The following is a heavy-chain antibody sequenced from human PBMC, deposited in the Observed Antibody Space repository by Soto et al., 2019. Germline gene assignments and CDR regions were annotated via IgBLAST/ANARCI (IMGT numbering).Heavy chain of an antibody. J-gene: IGHJ4*02. Sequence: KPAETLSLTCAVYGGSFSGYYWSWIRQPPGKGLEWIGEINHSGSTNYNPSLKSRVTISVDTSKNQFSLKLSSVTAADTAVYYCARGVRTTVTTKEGVFDYWGQGSLVTVSS. CDR3: ARGVRTTVTTKEGVFDY. CDR2: INHSGST. D-gene: IGHD4-17*01. CDR1: GGSFSGYY. V-gene: IGHV4-34*01.